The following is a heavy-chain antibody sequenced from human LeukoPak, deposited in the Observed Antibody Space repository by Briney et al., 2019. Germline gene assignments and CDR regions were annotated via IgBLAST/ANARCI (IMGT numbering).Heavy chain of an antibody. Sequence: SVKVSCKASGGTFSSYAISWVRQAPGQGLEWMGRINPNFGTTNYAQKFQGRVTITTDESTSTAYMEVSSLRSEDTAVYCCASVIGYSFLFDPWGQGTLVTVSS. CDR1: GGTFSSYA. CDR3: ASVIGYSFLFDP. J-gene: IGHJ5*02. V-gene: IGHV1-69*05. D-gene: IGHD4-11*01. CDR2: INPNFGTT.